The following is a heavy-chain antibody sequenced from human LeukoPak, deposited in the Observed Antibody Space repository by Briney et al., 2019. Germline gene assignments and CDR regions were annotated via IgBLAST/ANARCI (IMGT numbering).Heavy chain of an antibody. V-gene: IGHV4-39*07. CDR2: IYYSGST. J-gene: IGHJ4*02. Sequence: SETLSLTCTVSGGSISSSSYYWGWIRQPPGKGLEWIGSIYYSGSTYYNPSLKSRVTISVDTSKNQFSLKLSSVTAADTAVYYCAKDQYYYSRGSFDYWGQGTLVTVSS. CDR3: AKDQYYYSRGSFDY. D-gene: IGHD3-10*01. CDR1: GGSISSSSYY.